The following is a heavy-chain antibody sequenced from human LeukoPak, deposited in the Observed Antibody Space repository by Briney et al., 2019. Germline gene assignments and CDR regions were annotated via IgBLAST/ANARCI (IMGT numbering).Heavy chain of an antibody. V-gene: IGHV3-21*01. J-gene: IGHJ4*02. Sequence: GSLRLSCAASGFTFSSYSMNWVRQAPGKGLEWVSPISSSSSYIYYADSVEGRFTISRDNAKNSLYLQMNSLRAEDTAVYYCAGALSGGPFDYWGQGTLVTVSS. CDR3: AGALSGGPFDY. CDR1: GFTFSSYS. D-gene: IGHD2-15*01. CDR2: ISSSSSYI.